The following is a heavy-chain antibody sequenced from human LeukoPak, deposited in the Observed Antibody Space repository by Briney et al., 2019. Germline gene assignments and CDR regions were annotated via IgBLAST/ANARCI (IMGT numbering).Heavy chain of an antibody. J-gene: IGHJ4*02. CDR1: GGSFSGYY. D-gene: IGHD6-19*01. CDR2: INHSGST. Sequence: PSETLSLTCAVYGGSFSGYYWSWIRQPPGKGLEWIGEINHSGSTNYNPPLKSRVTISVDTSKNQFSLKLSSVTAADTAVYYCARDARGWRQFDYWGQGTLVTVSS. V-gene: IGHV4-34*01. CDR3: ARDARGWRQFDY.